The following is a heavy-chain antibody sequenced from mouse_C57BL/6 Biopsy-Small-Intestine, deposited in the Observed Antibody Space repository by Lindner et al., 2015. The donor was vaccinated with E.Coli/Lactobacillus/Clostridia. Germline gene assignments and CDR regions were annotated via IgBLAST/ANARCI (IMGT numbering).Heavy chain of an antibody. CDR3: LRDGLRDEPFDY. V-gene: IGHV1-84*02. D-gene: IGHD2-3*01. J-gene: IGHJ4*01. Sequence: SVKVSCKASGYIFTYYYIHWVRQAPGQGFEWLGMINPSGGNTDYAQKFQGRLTLTRDTSTNTVYMDLSSLRSEDTAVYFCLRDGLRDEPFDYWGQGTLVTVSS. CDR1: GYIFTYYY. CDR2: INPSGGNT.